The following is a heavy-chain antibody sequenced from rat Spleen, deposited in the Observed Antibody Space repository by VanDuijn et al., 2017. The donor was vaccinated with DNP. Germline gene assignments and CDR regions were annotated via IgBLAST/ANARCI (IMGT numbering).Heavy chain of an antibody. J-gene: IGHJ2*01. D-gene: IGHD4-1*01. Sequence: EVQLVESGGDLVQPGRSLKLSCVASGFTFNKYWMTWIRQVPGKGLEWVAAITSSGGSTYYPDSVKGRFTISRDDVENTLFLQMISLRSEDTATYYCTRCSTRAARLFDNWGQGVMVTVSS. CDR1: GFTFNKYW. V-gene: IGHV5-31*01. CDR2: ITSSGGST. CDR3: TRCSTRAARLFDN.